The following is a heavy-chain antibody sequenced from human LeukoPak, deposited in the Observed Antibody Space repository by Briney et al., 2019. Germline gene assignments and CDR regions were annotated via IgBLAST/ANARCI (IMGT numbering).Heavy chain of an antibody. CDR3: ARGGGDGPFDY. D-gene: IGHD3-16*01. CDR1: GFTFSSYG. J-gene: IGHJ4*02. Sequence: GGSLRLSCAASGFTFSSYGMHWVRQAPGKGLEWVAVISYDGSNKYYADSVKGRFTISRDNSKNTLYLQMNSLRAEDTAVYYCARGGGDGPFDYWGQGTLVTVSS. V-gene: IGHV3-30*03. CDR2: ISYDGSNK.